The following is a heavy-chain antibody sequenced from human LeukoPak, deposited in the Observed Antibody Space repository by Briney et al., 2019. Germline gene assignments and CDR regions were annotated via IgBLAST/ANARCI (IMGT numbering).Heavy chain of an antibody. J-gene: IGHJ5*02. CDR1: GFTFTSYS. CDR2: IRTNGRDT. D-gene: IGHD2-15*01. V-gene: IGHV3-23*01. CDR3: ATGGYTAWFDP. Sequence: GGSLRLSCAASGFTFTSYSMSWVRQSPGKGLEWVSNIRTNGRDTYYADAVKGRFTISRDNSKNTLYLEMNSLRAEDTAVYYCATGGYTAWFDPWGQGTLVTVSS.